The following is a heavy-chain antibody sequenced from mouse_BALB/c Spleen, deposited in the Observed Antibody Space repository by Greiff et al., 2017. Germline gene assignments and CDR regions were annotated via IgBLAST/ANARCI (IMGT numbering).Heavy chain of an antibody. V-gene: IGHV14-4*02. J-gene: IGHJ4*01. CDR3: ARGGDGSSPLYAMDY. D-gene: IGHD1-1*01. CDR1: GFNIKDYY. CDR2: IDPENGDT. Sequence: VQLQQSGAELVRSGASVKLSCTASGFNIKDYYMHWVKQRPEQGLEWIGWIDPENGDTEYAPKFQGKATMTVDKSSSTAYMQLSSPTSEDSAVYYCARGGDGSSPLYAMDYWGQGTSVTVSS.